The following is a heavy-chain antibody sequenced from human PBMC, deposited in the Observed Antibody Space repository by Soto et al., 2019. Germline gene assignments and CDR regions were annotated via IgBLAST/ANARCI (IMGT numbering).Heavy chain of an antibody. J-gene: IGHJ6*02. D-gene: IGHD1-20*01. CDR2: IYYSGST. CDR3: ARDRAKWKDYYYYGMDV. V-gene: IGHV4-30-4*01. CDR1: GGSIRSGGDF. Sequence: SQPLSLRSTVSGGSIRSGGDFWTWIRQPPGKGLEWIGYIYYSGSTYYNPSLKSRLTMSVDTSKNQFSLKLSSVTAADTAVYYCARDRAKWKDYYYYGMDVWGQGTTVTVSS.